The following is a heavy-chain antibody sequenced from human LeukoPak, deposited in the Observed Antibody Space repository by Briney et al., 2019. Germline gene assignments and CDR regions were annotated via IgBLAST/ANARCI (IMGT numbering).Heavy chain of an antibody. V-gene: IGHV4-59*02. Sequence: SETLSLTCTVSGGSVSSYYWSWIRQPPGKGLEWIGYIKSSGSSNYNPSLKSRVTISMDTSKNQFSLRLNSVTAAETAVYYCARDGTVATNWFDPCGQGTLVTASS. CDR1: GGSVSSYY. D-gene: IGHD5-12*01. CDR3: ARDGTVATNWFDP. CDR2: IKSSGSS. J-gene: IGHJ5*02.